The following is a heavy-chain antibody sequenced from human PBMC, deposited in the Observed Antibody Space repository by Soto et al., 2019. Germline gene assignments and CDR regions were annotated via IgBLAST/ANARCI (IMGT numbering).Heavy chain of an antibody. CDR3: AKATATGGGAFDI. Sequence: GGPKRHCYGASGVNCRSLDVRWVSQAPGKGLEWVSTILVDGRTFYVDSVKGRFTISRDSSQNTVYLQMNSLTAGDTALYYCAKATATGGGAFDIFGQGTMVTVS. D-gene: IGHD2-8*02. CDR2: ILVDGRT. V-gene: IGHV3-23*01. CDR1: GVNCRSLD. J-gene: IGHJ3*02.